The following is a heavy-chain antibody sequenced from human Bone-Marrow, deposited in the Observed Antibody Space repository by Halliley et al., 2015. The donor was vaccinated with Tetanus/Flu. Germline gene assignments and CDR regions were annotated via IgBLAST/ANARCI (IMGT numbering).Heavy chain of an antibody. CDR1: GFAFSGYW. D-gene: IGHD2-21*01. CDR2: IKQDGSEK. CDR3: TRVAYFGGQSDF. Sequence: SLRLSCAASGFAFSGYWMNWVRQAPGKGLEWVANIKQDGSEKKYVDSVKGRFTISRDNAKNSLYLQMNSLRAEDTAVYYCTRVAYFGGQSDFWGQGTLVTVSS. V-gene: IGHV3-7*01. J-gene: IGHJ4*02.